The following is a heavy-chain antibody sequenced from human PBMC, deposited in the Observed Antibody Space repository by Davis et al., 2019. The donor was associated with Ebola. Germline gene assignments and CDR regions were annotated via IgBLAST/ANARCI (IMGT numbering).Heavy chain of an antibody. CDR3: ARSRRYYYDSSGYSYYYYYGMDV. J-gene: IGHJ6*02. D-gene: IGHD3-22*01. CDR2: ISYDGSNK. Sequence: GGSLRLSCAASGFTFNNYGMHWVRQAPGKGLEWVTVISYDGSNKYYADSVKGRFTISRDNAKNSLYLQMNSLRAEDTAVYYCARSRRYYYDSSGYSYYYYYGMDVWGQGTTVTVSS. CDR1: GFTFNNYG. V-gene: IGHV3-30*03.